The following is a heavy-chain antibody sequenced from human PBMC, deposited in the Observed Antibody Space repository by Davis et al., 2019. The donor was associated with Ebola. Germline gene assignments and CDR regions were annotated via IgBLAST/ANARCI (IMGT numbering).Heavy chain of an antibody. CDR3: AREGINNWNLFFSGMDV. CDR1: GYTFTSYG. CDR2: ISAYNGNT. V-gene: IGHV1-18*01. Sequence: ASVKVSCKASGYTFTSYGISWVRQAPGQGLEWMGWISAYNGNTNYAQKLQGRVTMTTDTSTSTAYMELRSPRSDDTAVYYCAREGINNWNLFFSGMDVWGQGTTVTVSS. D-gene: IGHD1-1*01. J-gene: IGHJ6*02.